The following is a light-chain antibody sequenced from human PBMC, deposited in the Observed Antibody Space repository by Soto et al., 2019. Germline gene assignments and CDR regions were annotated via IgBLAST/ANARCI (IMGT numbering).Light chain of an antibody. CDR1: SRDVGSYNR. CDR2: EVT. V-gene: IGLV2-18*02. Sequence: QSVLTQPPSVSGSPGQSVTISCTGTSRDVGSYNRVSWYQRPPGTAPKLLIYEVTTRPSGVPDRFSGSKSGNTASLTISGLQAEDEAHYYCSSYAGSGTVVFGGGTKVTGL. CDR3: SSYAGSGTVV. J-gene: IGLJ2*01.